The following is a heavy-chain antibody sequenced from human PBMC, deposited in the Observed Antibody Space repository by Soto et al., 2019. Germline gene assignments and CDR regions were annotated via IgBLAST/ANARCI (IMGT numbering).Heavy chain of an antibody. V-gene: IGHV3-7*03. Sequence: EVQLVESGGNLVQPGGSQRLSCAASGFTFSSFWMTWVRQTPGTGLEWVATIWPDRSETRYVDSVKGRFTISRDNPTNSLYLQMNNLGVEDTAVYYCARDPGKTSGWGAFDIWGQGTKVTVS. J-gene: IGHJ3*02. CDR2: IWPDRSET. CDR3: ARDPGKTSGWGAFDI. CDR1: GFTFSSFW. D-gene: IGHD1-1*01.